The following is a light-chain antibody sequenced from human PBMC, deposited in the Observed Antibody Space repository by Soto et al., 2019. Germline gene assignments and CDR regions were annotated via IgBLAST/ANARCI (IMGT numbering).Light chain of an antibody. V-gene: IGKV3-20*01. CDR2: GAS. Sequence: EIVLTQSPDTLSLSPGERATLSCRASQSVSSSYLAWHQQKPGQAPRLLIYGASSRATGIPDRFSGSGSGTDFTLTISRLEPEDFAVYYCRQYDNSPITFGQGTRLEIK. CDR3: RQYDNSPIT. CDR1: QSVSSSY. J-gene: IGKJ5*01.